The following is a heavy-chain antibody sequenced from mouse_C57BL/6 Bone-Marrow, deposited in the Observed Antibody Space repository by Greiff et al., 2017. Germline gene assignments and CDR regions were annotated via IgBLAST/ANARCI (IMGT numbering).Heavy chain of an antibody. CDR3: ARDRLFYFDY. Sequence: EVHLVESGGGLVKPGGSLKLSCAASGFTFGSYAMSWVRQTPEKRLEWVATISDGGSYTYYPDNVKGRFTISRDNAKNNLYLQMSHLKSEDTAMYYCARDRLFYFDYWGQGTTLTVSS. CDR1: GFTFGSYA. J-gene: IGHJ2*01. CDR2: ISDGGSYT. V-gene: IGHV5-4*01.